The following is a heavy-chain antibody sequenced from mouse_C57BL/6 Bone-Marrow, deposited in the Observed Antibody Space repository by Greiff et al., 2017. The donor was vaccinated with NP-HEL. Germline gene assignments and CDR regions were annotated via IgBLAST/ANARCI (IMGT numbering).Heavy chain of an antibody. Sequence: EVQLQQSGPGLAKPSQTLSLTCSVTGYSITSDYWNWIRKFPGNKLEYMGYISYSGSTYYNPSLKSRISITRDTSKNQYYLQLNSVTTEDTATYXGARNSPSSPYWYFDVWGTGTTVTVSS. V-gene: IGHV3-8*01. CDR2: ISYSGST. J-gene: IGHJ1*03. CDR3: ARNSPSSPYWYFDV. D-gene: IGHD1-1*01. CDR1: GYSITSDY.